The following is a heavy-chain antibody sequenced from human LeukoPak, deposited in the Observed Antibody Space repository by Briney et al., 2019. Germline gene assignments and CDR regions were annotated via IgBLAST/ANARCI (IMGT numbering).Heavy chain of an antibody. CDR2: INHSGST. CDR3: ARHHDQHVYFQH. CDR1: GGSFSGYY. V-gene: IGHV4-34*01. J-gene: IGHJ1*01. D-gene: IGHD2-2*01. Sequence: SETLSLTCAVYGGSFSGYYWSWIRQPPGKGLEWIGEINHSGSTNYNPSLKSRVTISVDTSKNQFSLKLSSVTAADTAVYYCARHHDQHVYFQHWGQGTLVTVSS.